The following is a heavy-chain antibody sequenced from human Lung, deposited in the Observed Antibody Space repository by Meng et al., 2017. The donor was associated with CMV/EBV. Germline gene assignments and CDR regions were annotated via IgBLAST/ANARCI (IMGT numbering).Heavy chain of an antibody. CDR2: INHSGST. Sequence: SXTLSLXCAVYGGSFSGYYWSWIRQPPGKGLEWIGEINHSGSTNYNPSLKSRVPISVDTSKNQFSLKLSSVTAADTAVYYCARGEIVRKGVDYWGQGTLVTVSS. V-gene: IGHV4-34*01. J-gene: IGHJ4*02. D-gene: IGHD3-16*02. CDR3: ARGEIVRKGVDY. CDR1: GGSFSGYY.